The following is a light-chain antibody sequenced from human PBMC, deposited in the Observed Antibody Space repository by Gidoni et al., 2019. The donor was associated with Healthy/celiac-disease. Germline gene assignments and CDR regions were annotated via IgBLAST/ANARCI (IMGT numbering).Light chain of an antibody. CDR2: LGS. CDR1: QILLHSNGYNY. CDR3: MQALQTPFT. J-gene: IGKJ3*01. V-gene: IGKV2-28*01. Sequence: DIVMTQSPLSLPVTPGEPASISCRSSQILLHSNGYNYLDWYLQKPGQSPQLLIYLGSNRASGVPDRFSGSGSGTDFTLKISRVDAEDVGVYYCMQALQTPFTFGPGTKVDIK.